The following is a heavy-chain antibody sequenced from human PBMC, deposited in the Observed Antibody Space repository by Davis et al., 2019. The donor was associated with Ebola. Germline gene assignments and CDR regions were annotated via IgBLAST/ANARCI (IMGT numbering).Heavy chain of an antibody. CDR3: ARGPTYYYDSSGYSGNWFDP. J-gene: IGHJ5*02. CDR1: GGSISSYY. V-gene: IGHV4-59*01. Sequence: MPGGSLRLSCTVSGGSISSYYWSWIRQPPGKGLEWIGYIYYSGSTNYNPSLKSRVTISVDTSKNQFSLKLSSVTAADTAVYYCARGPTYYYDSSGYSGNWFDPWGQGTLVTVSS. D-gene: IGHD3-22*01. CDR2: IYYSGST.